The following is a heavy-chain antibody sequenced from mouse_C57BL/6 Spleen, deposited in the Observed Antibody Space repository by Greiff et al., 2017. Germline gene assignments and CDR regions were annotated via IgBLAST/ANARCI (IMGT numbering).Heavy chain of an antibody. Sequence: VHLVQSGAELVRPGASVTLSCKASGYTFTDYEMHWVKQTPVPGLEWIGAIDPETGGTAYNQKFKGKATLTADKSSSTAYMKPRSLTSEDSAVYYCTGSDLWAWFAYWGQGTLVTVSA. CDR2: IDPETGGT. CDR1: GYTFTDYE. J-gene: IGHJ3*01. CDR3: TGSDLWAWFAY. V-gene: IGHV1-15*01.